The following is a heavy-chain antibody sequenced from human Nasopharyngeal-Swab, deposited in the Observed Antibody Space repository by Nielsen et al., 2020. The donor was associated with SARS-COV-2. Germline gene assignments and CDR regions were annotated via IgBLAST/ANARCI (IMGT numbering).Heavy chain of an antibody. Sequence: GESLKISCAASGFTFSSYAMHWVRQAPGKGLEWVAVISYDGSNKYYADSVKGRFTISRDNSKHTLYLQMNSLRAEDTAVYYCARGVFRATFGGAGGEKPYWGQGTLVTVSS. V-gene: IGHV3-30-3*01. D-gene: IGHD3-16*01. CDR3: ARGVFRATFGGAGGEKPY. J-gene: IGHJ4*02. CDR2: ISYDGSNK. CDR1: GFTFSSYA.